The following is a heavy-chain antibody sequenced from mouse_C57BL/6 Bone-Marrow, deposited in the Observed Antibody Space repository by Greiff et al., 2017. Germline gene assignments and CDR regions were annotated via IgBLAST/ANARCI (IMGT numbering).Heavy chain of an antibody. CDR3: ATYPGFAY. Sequence: EVQLQESGGGLVKPGGSLKLSCAASGFTFSDYGMHWVRQAPEKGLEWVAYISSGSSTIYYADTVKGRFTISRDNAKNTLFLQMTSLRSEDTAMYYCATYPGFAYWGQGTLVTVSA. CDR1: GFTFSDYG. J-gene: IGHJ3*01. D-gene: IGHD2-10*01. V-gene: IGHV5-17*01. CDR2: ISSGSSTI.